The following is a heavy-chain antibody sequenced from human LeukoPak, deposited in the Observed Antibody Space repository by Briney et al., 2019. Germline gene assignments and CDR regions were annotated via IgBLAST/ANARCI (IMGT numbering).Heavy chain of an antibody. V-gene: IGHV5-10-1*01. CDR1: GYSFTSYW. CDR2: IDPSDSYT. D-gene: IGHD6-13*01. J-gene: IGHJ5*02. CDR3: ARVIAAAVTSWFDH. Sequence: GESLKISCKGSGYSFTSYWISWVRQMPGKGLEWMGRIDPSDSYTNYSPSFQAHVTISADKSISTAYLQWSSLKASDTAMYYCARVIAAAVTSWFDHWGQGTLVTVSS.